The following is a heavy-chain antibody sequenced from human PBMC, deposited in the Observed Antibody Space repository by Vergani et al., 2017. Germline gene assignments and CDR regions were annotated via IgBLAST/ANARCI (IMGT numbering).Heavy chain of an antibody. J-gene: IGHJ4*02. Sequence: EVQLLESGGGLVQPGGSLRLSCAASGFTFSSYAMSWVRQAPGKGLEWVSAISGSGGSTYYADYVKGRFTISRDNSKNTLYLQMNSLRAEDTAVYYCAKGGWGYDSSATAGYWGQGTLVTVSS. CDR3: AKGGWGYDSSATAGY. V-gene: IGHV3-23*01. CDR1: GFTFSSYA. D-gene: IGHD3-22*01. CDR2: ISGSGGST.